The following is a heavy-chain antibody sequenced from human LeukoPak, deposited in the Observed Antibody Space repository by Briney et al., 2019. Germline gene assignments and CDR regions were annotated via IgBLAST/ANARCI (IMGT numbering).Heavy chain of an antibody. CDR2: ISLAGQT. D-gene: IGHD6-13*01. V-gene: IGHV4/OR15-8*02. Sequence: NASETLSLTCGVSGGSISGTNWWSWVRQPPGQGLEWIGEISLAGQTNYNPSLNGRVTMSLDKSSNQLSLNLTSVTAADTSVYYCARSIAAEGPTHNWFGPWGQGTLVTVSS. J-gene: IGHJ5*02. CDR3: ARSIAAEGPTHNWFGP. CDR1: GGSISGTNW.